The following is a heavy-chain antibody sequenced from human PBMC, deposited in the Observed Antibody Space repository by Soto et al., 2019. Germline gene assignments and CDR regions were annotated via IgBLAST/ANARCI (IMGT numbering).Heavy chain of an antibody. CDR3: ARQSGGYYYGMDV. CDR1: GDSISSYS. J-gene: IGHJ6*02. D-gene: IGHD1-26*01. CDR2: IYYSGST. Sequence: QVQLQESGPGLVKPSETLSLTCTVSGDSISSYSWSWIRQPPGKGLEWIGYIYYSGSTNYNPSLKSRVTISVDTSKNQFSLKLSSVTAADTAVYYCARQSGGYYYGMDVWGQGTTVTVSS. V-gene: IGHV4-59*08.